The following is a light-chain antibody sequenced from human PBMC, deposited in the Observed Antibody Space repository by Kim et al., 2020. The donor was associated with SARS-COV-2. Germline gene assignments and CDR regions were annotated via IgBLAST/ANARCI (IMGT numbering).Light chain of an antibody. CDR1: SSNIGSNT. Sequence: GQRVTVAGSGSSSNIGSNTVNGYQQLPGTAPKLLIYSNNRRPSGVPDRCSGSKSGTSASLAISGLQSEDEADYYCAAWDDSLNGVVFGGGTQMTVL. J-gene: IGLJ2*01. CDR2: SNN. CDR3: AAWDDSLNGVV. V-gene: IGLV1-44*01.